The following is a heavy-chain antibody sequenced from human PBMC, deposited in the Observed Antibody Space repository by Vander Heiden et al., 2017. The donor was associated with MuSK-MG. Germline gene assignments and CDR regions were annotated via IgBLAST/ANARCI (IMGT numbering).Heavy chain of an antibody. J-gene: IGHJ4*02. CDR3: TRRVVVAATRSFDY. V-gene: IGHV3-49*03. D-gene: IGHD2-15*01. Sequence: EVQVVESGGGLVQPGRSLRLSCTASGFTFGDYGMSWFRQAPGKGLEWVGFIRSQAYGGTTEYAASVKGRFTISRDDSKSIAYLQMNSLKPEDTAVYYCTRRVVVAATRSFDYWGQGTLVTVSS. CDR1: GFTFGDYG. CDR2: IRSQAYGGTT.